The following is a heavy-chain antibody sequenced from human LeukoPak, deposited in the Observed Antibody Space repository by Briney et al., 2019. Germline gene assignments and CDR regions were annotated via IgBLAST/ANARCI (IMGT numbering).Heavy chain of an antibody. Sequence: ASVKVSCKASGCTFTGYYMHWVRQAPGQGLEWMGWINPNSGGTNYAQKFQGRVTMTRDTSISTAYMELSRLRSDDTAVYYCARDYDFWSDTAHRDYWGQGTLVTVSS. CDR2: INPNSGGT. D-gene: IGHD3-3*01. V-gene: IGHV1-2*02. CDR3: ARDYDFWSDTAHRDY. J-gene: IGHJ4*02. CDR1: GCTFTGYY.